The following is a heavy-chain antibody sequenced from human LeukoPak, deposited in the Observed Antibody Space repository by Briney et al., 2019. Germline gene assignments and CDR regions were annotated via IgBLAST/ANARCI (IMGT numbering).Heavy chain of an antibody. V-gene: IGHV3-21*01. Sequence: PGGSLRLSCAASGFTFSSYSMNWVRQAPGKGLEWVSSISSSSSYIYYADSVKGRFTISRDNAKNSLYLQMNSLRAEDTAVYYCARARITMVRGVPNPYFDYWGQGTLVTVSS. CDR1: GFTFSSYS. J-gene: IGHJ4*02. CDR2: ISSSSSYI. CDR3: ARARITMVRGVPNPYFDY. D-gene: IGHD3-10*01.